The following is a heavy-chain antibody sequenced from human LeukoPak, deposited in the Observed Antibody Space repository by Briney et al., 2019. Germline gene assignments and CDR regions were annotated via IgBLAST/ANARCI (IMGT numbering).Heavy chain of an antibody. Sequence: SQTLSLTCAISGDSVSSNSAAWNWIRQSPSRGLEWLGRTYYRSKWHNDYAVFVKSRITINPDTSKNQFSLQLNSVTPEDTAVYYCARALRARITGTTASVYGMDVWGQGTTVTVSS. J-gene: IGHJ6*02. CDR2: TYYRSKWHN. D-gene: IGHD1-20*01. CDR1: GDSVSSNSAA. V-gene: IGHV6-1*01. CDR3: ARALRARITGTTASVYGMDV.